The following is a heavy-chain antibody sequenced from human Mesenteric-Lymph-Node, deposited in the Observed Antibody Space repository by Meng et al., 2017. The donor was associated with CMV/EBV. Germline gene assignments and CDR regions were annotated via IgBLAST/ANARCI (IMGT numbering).Heavy chain of an antibody. J-gene: IGHJ6*02. D-gene: IGHD2-2*01. CDR3: ARGGSPDPPPSVVEEGDYYYGMDV. V-gene: IGHV3-21*01. CDR1: GFTFSSYS. Sequence: GGSLRLSCAASGFTFSSYSMNWVRQAPGKGLEWVSSITSRSTYIYNADSVKGRFTISRDNAKDSLYLQMNSLRAEDTAVYYCARGGSPDPPPSVVEEGDYYYGMDVWGQGTTVTVSS. CDR2: ITSRSTYI.